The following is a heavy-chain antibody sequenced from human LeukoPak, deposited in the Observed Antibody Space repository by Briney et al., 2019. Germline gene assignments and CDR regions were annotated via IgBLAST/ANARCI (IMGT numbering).Heavy chain of an antibody. Sequence: GGSLRLSCAASGVSFSTYWMSWVRQTPEKGLEFVANIDQGGSVRNYMDSLKGRCTISRDNAKKSLYLEINSLRADDTAVYYCARDPESSSFDLRGRGAIVTVSS. J-gene: IGHJ4*02. D-gene: IGHD6-13*01. V-gene: IGHV3-7*01. CDR2: IDQGGSVR. CDR3: ARDPESSSFDL. CDR1: GVSFSTYW.